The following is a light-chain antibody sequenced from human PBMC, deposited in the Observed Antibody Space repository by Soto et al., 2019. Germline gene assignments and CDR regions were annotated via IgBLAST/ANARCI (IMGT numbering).Light chain of an antibody. J-gene: IGKJ5*01. CDR3: QQYHRSSIT. V-gene: IGKV1-5*03. CDR1: QSIGTW. CDR2: KAS. Sequence: DIQMTQSPSTLSASVGDRFTITCRASQSIGTWLAWFQQRPGRAPKLLIYKASTSDSGVPARFSGSGSGTEFTLTINSLQSDDFATYYCQQYHRSSITFGQGTRLEIK.